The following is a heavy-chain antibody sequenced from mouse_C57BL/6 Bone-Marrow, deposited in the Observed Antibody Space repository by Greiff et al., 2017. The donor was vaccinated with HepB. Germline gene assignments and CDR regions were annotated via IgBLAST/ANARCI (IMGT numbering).Heavy chain of an antibody. CDR3: TREKGYDYDGRFAY. Sequence: VQLQQSGAELVRPGASVKLPCTASGFNIKDYYMHWVKQRPEQGLEWIGWIDPENGDTEYASKFQGKATITADTSSNTAYMQLSSLTSEDTAVYYCTREKGYDYDGRFAYWGQGTLVTVSA. CDR2: IDPENGDT. CDR1: GFNIKDYY. D-gene: IGHD2-4*01. V-gene: IGHV14-4*01. J-gene: IGHJ3*01.